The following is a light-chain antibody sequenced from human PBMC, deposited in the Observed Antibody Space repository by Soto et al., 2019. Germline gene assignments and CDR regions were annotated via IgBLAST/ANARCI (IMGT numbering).Light chain of an antibody. V-gene: IGKV1-6*01. CDR2: AAS. Sequence: AIQMTQSPSSLSASVGARVNITCRARQGIRNDLGWYQQKPGKAPRVLINAASSLQTGVPSRFSGSGSGTDFTLTISGLQPEDFATYYCLQDYNYPLTFGQGAKVDIK. CDR3: LQDYNYPLT. CDR1: QGIRND. J-gene: IGKJ1*01.